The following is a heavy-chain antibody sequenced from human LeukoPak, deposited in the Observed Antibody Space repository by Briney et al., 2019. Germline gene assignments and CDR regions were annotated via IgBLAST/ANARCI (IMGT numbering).Heavy chain of an antibody. CDR3: ARNDYYDSSGSKNAFDI. CDR2: IYHSGST. J-gene: IGHJ3*02. V-gene: IGHV4-4*02. D-gene: IGHD3-22*01. CDR1: GGSISSSNW. Sequence: PSETLSLTCAVSGGSISSSNWWSWVRQPPGKGLEWIGEIYHSGSTNYNPSLKSRVTISVDKSKNQFSLKLSSVTAADTAVYYCARNDYYDSSGSKNAFDIWGQGTMVTVSS.